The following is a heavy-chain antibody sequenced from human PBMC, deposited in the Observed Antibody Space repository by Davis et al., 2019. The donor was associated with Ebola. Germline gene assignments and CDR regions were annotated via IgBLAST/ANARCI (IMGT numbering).Heavy chain of an antibody. Sequence: GESLKISCAASGFTFSSYSMNWVRQAPGKGLEWVSYISSSGSTIYYADSVKGRFTISRDNAKNSLYLQMNSLRAEDTAVYYCARDIGDYFDYWGQGTLVTVSS. CDR3: ARDIGDYFDY. CDR1: GFTFSSYS. CDR2: ISSSGSTI. V-gene: IGHV3-48*04. J-gene: IGHJ4*02.